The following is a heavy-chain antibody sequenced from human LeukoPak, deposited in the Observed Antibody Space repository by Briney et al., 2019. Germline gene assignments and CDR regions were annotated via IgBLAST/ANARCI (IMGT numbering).Heavy chain of an antibody. CDR2: IYHSGST. Sequence: SETLSLTCTVSGYSISSGYYWGWIRQPPGKGLEWIGSIYHSGSTYYNPSLKSRVTISVDTSKNQFSLKLSSVTAADTAVYYCARDIVEEAYYYYCMDVWGKGTTVTVSS. CDR3: ARDIVEEAYYYYCMDV. V-gene: IGHV4-38-2*02. J-gene: IGHJ6*03. D-gene: IGHD2-15*01. CDR1: GYSISSGYY.